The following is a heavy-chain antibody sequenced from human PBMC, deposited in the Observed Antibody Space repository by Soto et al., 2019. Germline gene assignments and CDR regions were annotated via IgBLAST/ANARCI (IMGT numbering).Heavy chain of an antibody. D-gene: IGHD2-8*01. CDR2: AYYSGDT. J-gene: IGHJ5*02. Sequence: QVQLQESGPGLVKASETLSLTCSVSGGSISRYYWSWIRQPPGKGLEWIGYAYYSGDTGYNPSLKSRVTMAVDTSKNQDSLKLSSVTAADTAVYYCARDRSTYGGGGTGEVKENWFDPWGQGALVTVSS. V-gene: IGHV4-59*01. CDR1: GGSISRYY. CDR3: ARDRSTYGGGGTGEVKENWFDP.